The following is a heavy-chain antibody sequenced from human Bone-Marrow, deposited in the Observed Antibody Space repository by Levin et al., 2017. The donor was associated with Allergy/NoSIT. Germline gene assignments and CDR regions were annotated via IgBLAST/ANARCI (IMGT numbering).Heavy chain of an antibody. J-gene: IGHJ3*01. CDR3: SKDLGGDYFYPYAFDV. Sequence: GGSLRLSCAASGFTFSTYMHWVRQAPGEGLEWVAAISYDARDKYYLDSVRGRFSLSRDNSKNTVFLQLNRLRPEDTAVYYCSKDLGGDYFYPYAFDVWGQGTMVTVSS. V-gene: IGHV3-30*18. D-gene: IGHD4-17*01. CDR1: GFTFSTY. CDR2: ISYDARDK.